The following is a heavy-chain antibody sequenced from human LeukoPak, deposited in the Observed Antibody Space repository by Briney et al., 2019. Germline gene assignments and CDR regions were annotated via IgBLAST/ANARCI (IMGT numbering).Heavy chain of an antibody. CDR2: IYHSGST. CDR1: GGSISSGGYS. D-gene: IGHD3-16*02. V-gene: IGHV4-30-2*01. Sequence: SKTLSLTCAVSGGSISSGGYSWSWIRQPPGKGLEWIGYIYHSGSTYYNPSLKSRVTTSVDRSKNQFSLKLSSVTAADTAVYYCARGGYVWGSYRYHNWFDPWGQGTLVTVSS. J-gene: IGHJ5*02. CDR3: ARGGYVWGSYRYHNWFDP.